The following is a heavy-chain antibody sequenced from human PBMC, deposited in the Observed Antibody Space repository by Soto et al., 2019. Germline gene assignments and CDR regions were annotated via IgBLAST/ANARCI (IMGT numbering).Heavy chain of an antibody. CDR3: DSDYTNNCCVDY. CDR2: ISSDESQK. CDR1: GFSFSSSV. D-gene: IGHD1-1*01. V-gene: IGHV3-30*03. Sequence: QVQLVESGGGVVQPGSSLRLSCAASGFSFSSSVMHWVRQAPGKGLEWVTVISSDESQKFYADSVKGRFTVSRDNSKGTLYLQMNSLRTDDTAVYYCDSDYTNNCCVDYWGQGVLVTVSS. J-gene: IGHJ4*02.